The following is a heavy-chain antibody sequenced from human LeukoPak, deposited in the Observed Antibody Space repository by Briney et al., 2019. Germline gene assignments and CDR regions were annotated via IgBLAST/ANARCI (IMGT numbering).Heavy chain of an antibody. CDR1: GFTVSSNY. D-gene: IGHD3-16*01. CDR2: IYSGGST. V-gene: IGHV3-53*01. Sequence: GGSLRLSCAASGFTVSSNYMSWVRQAPGKGLEWVSVIYSGGSTYYADSVKGRFTISRDNAKNSRYLQMNSLRAEDTAVYYCARDRPYVWGSGPFDYWGQGTLVTVSS. CDR3: ARDRPYVWGSGPFDY. J-gene: IGHJ4*02.